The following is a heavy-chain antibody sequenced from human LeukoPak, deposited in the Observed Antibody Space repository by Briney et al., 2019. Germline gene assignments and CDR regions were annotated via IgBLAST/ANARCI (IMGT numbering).Heavy chain of an antibody. J-gene: IGHJ4*02. CDR1: GGSFSGYY. D-gene: IGHD3-9*01. Sequence: SETLSLTCAVYGGSFSGYYWSWIRQPPGKGLEWIGEINHSRSTNYNPSLKSRVTISVDTSKNQFSLKLSSVTAADTAVYYCARYARYFDWLLSAFDYWGQGTLVTVSS. CDR2: INHSRST. CDR3: ARYARYFDWLLSAFDY. V-gene: IGHV4-34*01.